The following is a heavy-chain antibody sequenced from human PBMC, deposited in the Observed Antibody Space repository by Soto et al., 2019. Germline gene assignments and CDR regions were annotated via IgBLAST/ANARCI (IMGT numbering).Heavy chain of an antibody. Sequence: EVQLVESGGGLVQPGGSLRLSCAASGFALSNYWMSWVRQAPGKGLEWVANIKQDGSERYYVDSVKGRFTISRDNAKNSLYLQMSSLRAEDTAVYYCARSSAASFDYWGQGTLVTVSS. CDR2: IKQDGSER. CDR3: ARSSAASFDY. D-gene: IGHD6-6*01. V-gene: IGHV3-7*01. CDR1: GFALSNYW. J-gene: IGHJ4*02.